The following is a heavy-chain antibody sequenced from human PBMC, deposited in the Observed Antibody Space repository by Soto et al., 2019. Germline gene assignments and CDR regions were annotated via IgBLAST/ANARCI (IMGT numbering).Heavy chain of an antibody. D-gene: IGHD3-3*01. Sequence: SETLSLTCTVSGGSISSSSYYWGWIRQPPGKGLEWIGSIFYSGSTYYNPSLKSRVTISVDTSKNQFSLKLSSVTAVDTAVYYCARTGGPIWSGSYIDSWGQGTLVTVSS. CDR2: IFYSGST. V-gene: IGHV4-39*07. CDR3: ARTGGPIWSGSYIDS. J-gene: IGHJ4*02. CDR1: GGSISSSSYY.